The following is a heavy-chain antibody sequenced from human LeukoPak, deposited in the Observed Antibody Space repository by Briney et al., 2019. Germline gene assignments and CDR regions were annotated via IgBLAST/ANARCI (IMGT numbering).Heavy chain of an antibody. CDR2: TYYRSKWYN. CDR3: ARSFVVAVAGPPEY. V-gene: IGHV6-1*01. Sequence: QTLSLTCAISGDSVSRNSAAWNWIRQSPSRGLVWLGRTYYRSKWYNDYAVSVKSRITINPDTSKNQFSLQLNSVTPEDTAVYYCARSFVVAVAGPPEYWGQGTLVTVSS. CDR1: GDSVSRNSAA. J-gene: IGHJ4*02. D-gene: IGHD6-19*01.